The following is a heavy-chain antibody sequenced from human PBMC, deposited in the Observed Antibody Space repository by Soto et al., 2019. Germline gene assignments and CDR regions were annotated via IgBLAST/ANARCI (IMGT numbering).Heavy chain of an antibody. Sequence: PGGSLRLSCAASGFTFSDYYMSWIRQAPGKXLEWVSYISSSGSTIYYADSVKGRFTISRDNAKNSLYLQMNSLRAEDTAVYYCASWWGNWPEKQVVPPNWFDPWGQGSLVTVSS. CDR1: GFTFSDYY. V-gene: IGHV3-11*01. CDR2: ISSSGSTI. D-gene: IGHD1-1*01. CDR3: ASWWGNWPEKQVVPPNWFDP. J-gene: IGHJ5*02.